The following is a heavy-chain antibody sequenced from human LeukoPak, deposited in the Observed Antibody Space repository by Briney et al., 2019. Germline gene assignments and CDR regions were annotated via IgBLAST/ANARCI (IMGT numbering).Heavy chain of an antibody. Sequence: SETLSLTCTVSSGSINSNYWSWLRQPPGKGLEWIGHIYYSGTTDYNPSLKSRVTMSIDTSKNQFSLKLSSVTAADTAVYYCASSYSTTWFDYWGQGTLVTVSS. J-gene: IGHJ4*02. CDR2: IYYSGTT. CDR1: SGSINSNY. D-gene: IGHD6-13*01. CDR3: ASSYSTTWFDY. V-gene: IGHV4-59*01.